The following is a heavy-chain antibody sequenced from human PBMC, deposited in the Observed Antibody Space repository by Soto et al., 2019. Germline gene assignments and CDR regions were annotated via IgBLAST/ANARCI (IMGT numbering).Heavy chain of an antibody. Sequence: QVQLVESGGGVVQPGRSLRLSCAASGFTFSSYGMHWVRQAPGKGLEWVAVIWYDGSNKYYADSVKGRFTISRDNSKNTLYLQMNSLRAEDTAVYYCARDITTVRGEMGTYYYYGMDVWGQGTTVTVSS. CDR3: ARDITTVRGEMGTYYYYGMDV. CDR1: GFTFSSYG. D-gene: IGHD3-10*01. V-gene: IGHV3-33*01. CDR2: IWYDGSNK. J-gene: IGHJ6*02.